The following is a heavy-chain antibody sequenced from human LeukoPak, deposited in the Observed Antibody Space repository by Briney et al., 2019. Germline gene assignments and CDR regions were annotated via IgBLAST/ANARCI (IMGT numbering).Heavy chain of an antibody. D-gene: IGHD6-6*01. CDR1: GHTFKNYR. CDR3: AGDRDSSSMDV. CDR2: ITSSSSYI. V-gene: IGHV3-21*01. Sequence: GGSLRLSCAASGHTFKNYRMNGVRQAPGKGLEWVSYITSSSSYIYYGDSVKGRFTISRDNAKNSLYLQMNSLRADDTAVYYCAGDRDSSSMDVWGQGTTVTVSS. J-gene: IGHJ6*02.